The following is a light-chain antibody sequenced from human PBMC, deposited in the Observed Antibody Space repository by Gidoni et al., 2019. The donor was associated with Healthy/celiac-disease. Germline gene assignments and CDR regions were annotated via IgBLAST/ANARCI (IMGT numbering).Light chain of an antibody. CDR3: CSYAGSSWV. Sequence: QSALTQPASLSGSPGQSITISCTGTSSDVGSYNLVSWYQQHPGKAPKIMIYEGSKRPSGVSNRFSGSKSGNTASLTISGLQAEDEADYYCCSYAGSSWVFGGGTKLTVL. V-gene: IGLV2-23*01. CDR1: SSDVGSYNL. CDR2: EGS. J-gene: IGLJ3*02.